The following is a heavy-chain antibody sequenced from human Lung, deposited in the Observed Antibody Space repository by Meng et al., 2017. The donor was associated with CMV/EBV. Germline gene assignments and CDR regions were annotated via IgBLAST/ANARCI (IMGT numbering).Heavy chain of an antibody. CDR1: EFTFSTNW. J-gene: IGHJ5*02. CDR2: INPDGSEK. Sequence: GASLKISCAASEFTFSTNWMDWVRQTPGKGLEWVANINPDGSEKYYVGSVEGRFTISRDNGKNLPSLEMISLRAEDTGVYYCSRTLDHWGQGTLVTVSS. V-gene: IGHV3-7*01. CDR3: SRTLDH.